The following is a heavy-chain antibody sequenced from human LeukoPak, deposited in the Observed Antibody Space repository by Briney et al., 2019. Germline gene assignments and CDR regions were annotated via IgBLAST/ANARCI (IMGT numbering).Heavy chain of an antibody. V-gene: IGHV3-30*02. D-gene: IGHD2-15*01. J-gene: IGHJ6*03. CDR1: GLTFSGYG. CDR2: LWYDGSNK. Sequence: PGGPLRPSGAAPGLTFSGYGMHWVRQAPGKGLDWVAVLWYDGSNKFYADSVKGRFTISRDNSKNTLSLQMNSLTAEDTALYYCAKARGTSAATGYYYYMDVWADGTTVTVSS. CDR3: AKARGTSAATGYYYYMDV.